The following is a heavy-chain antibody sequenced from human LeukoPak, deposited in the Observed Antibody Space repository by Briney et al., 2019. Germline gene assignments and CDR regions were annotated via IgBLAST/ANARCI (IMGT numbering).Heavy chain of an antibody. J-gene: IGHJ4*02. Sequence: SETLSLTCTVSGGSISSSSYYWGWIHQPPGKGLEWIGSIYYSGSTYYNPSLKSRVSISRDTSRNQFSLKLSSVTAADTAVYYCAGHPPVSKTLDYWGQGTQVTVSS. CDR3: AGHPPVSKTLDY. V-gene: IGHV4-39*01. D-gene: IGHD2-2*01. CDR2: IYYSGST. CDR1: GGSISSSSYY.